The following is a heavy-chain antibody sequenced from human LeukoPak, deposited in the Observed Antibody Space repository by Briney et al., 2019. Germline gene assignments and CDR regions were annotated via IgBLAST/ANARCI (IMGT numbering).Heavy chain of an antibody. CDR3: ELFVVVVPAANYRRGVVDNTADY. J-gene: IGHJ4*02. V-gene: IGHV4-34*01. Sequence: SETLSLTCAVYGGSFSGYYWSWIRQPPGKGLEWIGEINHSGSTNYNPSPKSRVTISVDTSKNQFSLKLSSVTAADTAVYYCELFVVVVPAANYRRGVVDNTADYWGQGTLVTVSS. D-gene: IGHD2-2*01. CDR2: INHSGST. CDR1: GGSFSGYY.